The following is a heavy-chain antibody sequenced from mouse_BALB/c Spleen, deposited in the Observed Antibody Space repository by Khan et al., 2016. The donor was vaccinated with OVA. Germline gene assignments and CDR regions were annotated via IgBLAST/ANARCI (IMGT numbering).Heavy chain of an antibody. Sequence: EVQGVESGGGLVQPGGSLKLSCAASGFTFSSYGMCWVRQTPDKRLELVATINSNGGSTYYPDSVKGRFTISRDNAKNTLYLQMSSLKSEDTAMYYCARMARTINWGQGTTLTVSS. CDR2: INSNGGST. J-gene: IGHJ2*01. CDR1: GFTFSSYG. CDR3: ARMARTIN. V-gene: IGHV5-6-3*01.